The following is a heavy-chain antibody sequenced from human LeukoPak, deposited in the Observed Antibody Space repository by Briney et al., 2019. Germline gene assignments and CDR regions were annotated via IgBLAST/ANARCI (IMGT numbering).Heavy chain of an antibody. CDR3: ARVKSSWYMYFDY. Sequence: SETLSLTCAVYGGSFSGYHWSWIRQPPGKGLEWIGEINHSGSTNYNPSLKSRVTISVDTSKNQFSLKLSSVTAADTAVYYCARVKSSWYMYFDYWGQGTLVTVSS. V-gene: IGHV4-34*01. J-gene: IGHJ4*02. CDR1: GGSFSGYH. D-gene: IGHD6-13*01. CDR2: INHSGST.